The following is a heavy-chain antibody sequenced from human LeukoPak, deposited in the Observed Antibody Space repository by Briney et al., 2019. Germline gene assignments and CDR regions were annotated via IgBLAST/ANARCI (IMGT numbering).Heavy chain of an antibody. J-gene: IGHJ6*03. Sequence: ASVTVSCKASGYTFTGYYMHWVRQAPGQGLEWMGWINPNSGGTNYAQNFQGRVTMTRDTSISTAYMELSRLRSDDTAVYYCARDLGVATFYYYYMDVWGKGTTVTVSS. D-gene: IGHD5-12*01. V-gene: IGHV1-2*02. CDR2: INPNSGGT. CDR3: ARDLGVATFYYYYMDV. CDR1: GYTFTGYY.